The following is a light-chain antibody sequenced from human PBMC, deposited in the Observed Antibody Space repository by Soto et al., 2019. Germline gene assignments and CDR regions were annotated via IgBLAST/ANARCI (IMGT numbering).Light chain of an antibody. V-gene: IGLV2-23*03. CDR2: EGS. Sequence: QSALTQPASVSGSPGKSITISCTGTSSDVGSYNLVSWYQQHPGKAPKLMIYEGSTRPSGVSNRFAGSKSGNTASLTISGLQAEDEADYYCCSYAGSSTFFGPGTKLTVL. J-gene: IGLJ1*01. CDR3: CSYAGSSTF. CDR1: SSDVGSYNL.